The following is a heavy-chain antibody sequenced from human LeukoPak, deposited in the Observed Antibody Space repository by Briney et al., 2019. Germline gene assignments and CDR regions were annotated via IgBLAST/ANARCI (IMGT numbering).Heavy chain of an antibody. V-gene: IGHV1-8*03. Sequence: ASVKGSCKASGYTFTSYDINRVRQATGQGLGWMGSINPNSGNTGYAQKFQGRVTITRNTSISTVYMELSSLRSEDTAVYYCARGPPTAQYFQHWGQGTLVTVSS. CDR3: ARGPPTAQYFQH. J-gene: IGHJ1*01. CDR1: GYTFTSYD. CDR2: INPNSGNT. D-gene: IGHD1-1*01.